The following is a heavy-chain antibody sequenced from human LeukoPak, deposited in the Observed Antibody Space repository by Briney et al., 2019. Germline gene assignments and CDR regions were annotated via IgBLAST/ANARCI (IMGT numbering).Heavy chain of an antibody. Sequence: SVKVSCKASGGTFSSYAISWVRQAPGQGLEWMGRIIPIFGTANYAQKFQGRVTITTDEPTSTAYMELSSLRSEDTAVYYCARDTPYYDSSGYPYWGQGTLVTVSS. V-gene: IGHV1-69*05. J-gene: IGHJ4*02. D-gene: IGHD3-22*01. CDR2: IIPIFGTA. CDR1: GGTFSSYA. CDR3: ARDTPYYDSSGYPY.